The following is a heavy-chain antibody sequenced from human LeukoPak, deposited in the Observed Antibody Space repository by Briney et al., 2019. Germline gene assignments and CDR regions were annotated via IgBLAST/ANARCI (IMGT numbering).Heavy chain of an antibody. CDR3: AKTTTGYSSGRYPGWPADY. J-gene: IGHJ4*02. D-gene: IGHD6-19*01. CDR2: IFGSGGSP. Sequence: PGGSLRLSCAAYGFTFNSYAMYWVRQAPGKGLEWVSGIFGSGGSPHYADSVKGRFTISRDNSKNTVYLQMSSLRAEDTAVYYCAKTTTGYSSGRYPGWPADYWGQGSLVTVSS. V-gene: IGHV3-23*01. CDR1: GFTFNSYA.